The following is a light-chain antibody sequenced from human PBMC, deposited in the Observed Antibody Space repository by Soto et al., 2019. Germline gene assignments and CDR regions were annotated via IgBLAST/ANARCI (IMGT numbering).Light chain of an antibody. CDR2: GAS. Sequence: VLTQSPGTLSLSPGEIATLSCRASQTVSITYLTWYQQKPGQAPRLLIYGASSRATGIPDRFSGSGSGTDFTLTISSLQSEDFAVYYCLQYDDWHRTFGQGTKVDIK. V-gene: IGKV3-20*01. CDR3: LQYDDWHRT. J-gene: IGKJ1*01. CDR1: QTVSITY.